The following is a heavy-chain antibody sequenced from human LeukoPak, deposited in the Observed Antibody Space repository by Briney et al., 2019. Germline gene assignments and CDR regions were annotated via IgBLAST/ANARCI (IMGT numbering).Heavy chain of an antibody. CDR1: GYTFTSYD. CDR2: MNPNSGNT. J-gene: IGHJ6*02. Sequence: ASVKVSCKASGYTFTSYDINWVRQATGQGLEWMGWMNPNSGNTGYAQKFQGRVTMTRNTSISTAYMELSSLRSEDTAVYYCAVSQQLVGYYYGMDVWGQGTTVTVSS. D-gene: IGHD6-13*01. V-gene: IGHV1-8*01. CDR3: AVSQQLVGYYYGMDV.